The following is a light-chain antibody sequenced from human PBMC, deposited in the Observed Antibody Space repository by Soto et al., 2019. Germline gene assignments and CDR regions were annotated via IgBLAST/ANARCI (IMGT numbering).Light chain of an antibody. Sequence: DIQMTQSPSTLSGSVGDRVTITCRASQTISSGLAWYQQKPGQAPKLLIYKASTLKSGVPSRFSGSGSGTEFTLTISSLQPDDFATYYCQHYNSYSEAFGQGTKVDIK. CDR2: KAS. CDR3: QHYNSYSEA. V-gene: IGKV1-5*03. J-gene: IGKJ1*01. CDR1: QTISSG.